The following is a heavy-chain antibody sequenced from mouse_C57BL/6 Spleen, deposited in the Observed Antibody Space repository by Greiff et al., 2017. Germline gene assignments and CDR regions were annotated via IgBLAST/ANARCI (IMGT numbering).Heavy chain of an antibody. CDR1: GYAFSSSW. Sequence: VQGVESGPELVKPGASVKISCKASGYAFSSSWMNWVKQRPGKGLEWIGRIYPGDGDTNYNGKFKGKATLTADKSSSTAYMQLSSLTSEDSAVYFCANYYGSSYDYAMDYWGQGTSVTVSS. D-gene: IGHD1-1*01. J-gene: IGHJ4*01. CDR2: IYPGDGDT. V-gene: IGHV1-82*01. CDR3: ANYYGSSYDYAMDY.